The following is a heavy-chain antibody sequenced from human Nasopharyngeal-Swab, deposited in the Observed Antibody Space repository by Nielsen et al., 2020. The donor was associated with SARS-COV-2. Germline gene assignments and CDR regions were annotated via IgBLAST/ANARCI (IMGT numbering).Heavy chain of an antibody. D-gene: IGHD3-22*01. CDR3: AKDLDPLNYYDSSGVLGY. Sequence: ESLKISCAASGFTCSSYAMSWVRQAPGKGLEWVSVIYSGGSSTYYADSVKGRFTISRDNSKNTLYLQMNSLRAEDTAVYYCAKDLDPLNYYDSSGVLGYWGQGTLVTVSS. V-gene: IGHV3-23*03. CDR2: IYSGGSST. J-gene: IGHJ4*02. CDR1: GFTCSSYA.